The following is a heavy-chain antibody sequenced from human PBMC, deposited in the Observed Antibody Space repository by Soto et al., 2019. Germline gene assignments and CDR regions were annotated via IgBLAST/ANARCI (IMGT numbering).Heavy chain of an antibody. J-gene: IGHJ5*02. Sequence: SETLSLTCTVSGGSISSGDYYWSWIRQPPGKGLEWIGYIYYSGSTYYNPSLKSRVTISVDTSKNQFSLKLSSVTAADTAVYYCARVGGINWFDPWGQGTLVTVPQ. CDR3: ARVGGINWFDP. CDR2: IYYSGST. D-gene: IGHD3-16*01. V-gene: IGHV4-30-4*01. CDR1: GGSISSGDYY.